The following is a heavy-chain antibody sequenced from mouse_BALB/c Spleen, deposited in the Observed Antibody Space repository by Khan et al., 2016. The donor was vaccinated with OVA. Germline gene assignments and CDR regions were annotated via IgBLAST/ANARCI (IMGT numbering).Heavy chain of an antibody. V-gene: IGHV1-20*02. CDR3: ARKDGSDFDY. D-gene: IGHD1-1*01. Sequence: VQLKESGPELVKPGASVKISCKASGYSFTGYFMNWVMQSHGKSLEWIGRINPHIGETLYNQKFKGKATLTVDESSSTAHMELRSLASEDSAVDYCARKDGSDFDYWGKGTTLTVSS. CDR1: GYSFTGYF. J-gene: IGHJ2*01. CDR2: INPHIGET.